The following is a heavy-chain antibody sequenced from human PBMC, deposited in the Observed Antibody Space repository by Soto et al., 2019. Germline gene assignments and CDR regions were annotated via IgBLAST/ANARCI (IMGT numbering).Heavy chain of an antibody. Sequence: GASLTLSCAASGFTFSSYAMRCLRQAPGKGLEWVSAISGSRGTTYYADSVKGRFTISRDNSKNTLYLQMNSLRTEDTAVYYCARGARSSGWYWAQGTLVTVAS. V-gene: IGHV3-23*01. CDR3: ARGARSSGWY. CDR2: ISGSRGTT. D-gene: IGHD6-25*01. J-gene: IGHJ4*02. CDR1: GFTFSSYA.